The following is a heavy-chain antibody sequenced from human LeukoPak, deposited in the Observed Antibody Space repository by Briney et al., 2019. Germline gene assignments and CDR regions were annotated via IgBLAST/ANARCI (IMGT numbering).Heavy chain of an antibody. CDR3: AKSNGVDRNGYNSDYFDY. CDR1: GFTFSSYG. J-gene: IGHJ4*02. Sequence: PGGSLRLSCAASGFTFSSYGMSWVRQAPGKGLEWVSVVSLSGDNMFYADSVKGRFTISRDNSKNMLYLQMNSLRAEDTAVYYCAKSNGVDRNGYNSDYFDYWGQGTLVTVSS. V-gene: IGHV3-23*01. CDR2: VSLSGDNM. D-gene: IGHD5-24*01.